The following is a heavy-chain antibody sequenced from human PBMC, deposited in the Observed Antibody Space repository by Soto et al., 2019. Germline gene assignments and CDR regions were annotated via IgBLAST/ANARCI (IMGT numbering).Heavy chain of an antibody. CDR2: IIPIFGTA. CDR3: ARLVNCGGDSFDAFDI. CDR1: GGTFSSYA. D-gene: IGHD2-21*02. V-gene: IGHV1-69*06. J-gene: IGHJ3*02. Sequence: SVKVSCKASGGTFSSYAISWVRQAPGQGLEWMGGIIPIFGTANYAQKFQGRVTITADKSTSTAYMELSSLRSEDTAVYYCARLVNCGGDSFDAFDIWGQGTMVTVSS.